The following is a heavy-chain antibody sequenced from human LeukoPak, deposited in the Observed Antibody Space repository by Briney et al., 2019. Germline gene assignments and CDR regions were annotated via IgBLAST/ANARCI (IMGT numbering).Heavy chain of an antibody. D-gene: IGHD1-26*01. CDR2: ISWNSGSI. J-gene: IGHJ4*02. Sequence: PGRSLRLSCAASGFTFDDYAMHWVRQAPGKGVEWVSGISWNSGSIGYADSVKGRFTISRDNAKNSLYLQMNSLRAEDTALYYCAKDRRTGSSFFDYWGQGTLVTVSS. CDR3: AKDRRTGSSFFDY. CDR1: GFTFDDYA. V-gene: IGHV3-9*01.